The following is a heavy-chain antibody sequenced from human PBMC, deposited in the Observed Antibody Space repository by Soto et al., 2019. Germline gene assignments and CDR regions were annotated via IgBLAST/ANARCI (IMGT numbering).Heavy chain of an antibody. CDR2: IIPTFGTA. CDR1: GGTFSSYA. D-gene: IGHD5-12*01. CDR3: ARGRDGYNGDAFDI. Sequence: ASVKVSCKASGGTFSSYAISWVRQAPGQGLEWMGGIIPTFGTANYAQKFQGRVTITADESTSTAYMELSSLRSEDTAVYYCARGRDGYNGDAFDIWGQGTMVTVSS. V-gene: IGHV1-69*13. J-gene: IGHJ3*02.